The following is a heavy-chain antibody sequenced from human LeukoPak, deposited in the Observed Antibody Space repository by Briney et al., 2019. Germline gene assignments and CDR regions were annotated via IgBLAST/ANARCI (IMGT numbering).Heavy chain of an antibody. D-gene: IGHD1-1*01. CDR3: ARDRSTDAISEY. Sequence: LSGGSLRLSCSASGFNFNTYTLTWVRQTPGKRPERLSAITGGHGATYYADSVRGRFTITRDNSRNTFYLDMSGLRAEDTAVYYCARDRSTDAISEYWGQGTLVAVSS. V-gene: IGHV3-23*01. J-gene: IGHJ4*02. CDR2: ITGGHGAT. CDR1: GFNFNTYT.